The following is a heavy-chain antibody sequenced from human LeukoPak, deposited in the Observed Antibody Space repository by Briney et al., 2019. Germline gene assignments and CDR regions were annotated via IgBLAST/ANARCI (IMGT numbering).Heavy chain of an antibody. CDR3: ARGPPFIRRGAFDI. Sequence: SETLSLTCAVYGGSFSGYYWSWIRQPPGKGLEWIGEINHSGSTNYNPSLKSRVTISVDTSKNQFSLKLSSVTAADTAVYYCARGPPFIRRGAFDIWGQGTMVTVSS. CDR2: INHSGST. V-gene: IGHV4-34*01. D-gene: IGHD2/OR15-2a*01. J-gene: IGHJ3*02. CDR1: GGSFSGYY.